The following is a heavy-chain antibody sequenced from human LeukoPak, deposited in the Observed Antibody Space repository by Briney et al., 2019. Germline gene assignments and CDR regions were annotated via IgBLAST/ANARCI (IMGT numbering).Heavy chain of an antibody. CDR2: ISYDGSNK. J-gene: IGHJ4*02. V-gene: IGHV3-30*18. CDR3: AKSRYGDYFHFDY. Sequence: GGSLRLSCAASGFTFSSYGMHWVRQAPGKGLEWVAVISYDGSNKYYADSVKGRFTISRGNSKNTLYLQMNSLRAEDTAVYYCAKSRYGDYFHFDYWGQGTLVTVSS. D-gene: IGHD4-17*01. CDR1: GFTFSSYG.